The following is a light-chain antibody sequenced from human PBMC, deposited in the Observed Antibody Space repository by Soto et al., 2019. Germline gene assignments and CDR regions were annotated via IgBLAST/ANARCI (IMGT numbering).Light chain of an antibody. CDR2: GNS. J-gene: IGLJ2*01. CDR3: QSYDSSLSVV. Sequence: QPVLTQPPSVSGAPGQRVTISCTGSSSNIGAGYDVHWYQQLPGTAPKLLIYGNSNRPSGVPDRFSGSKSGTSASLAITGLQAEDVADYYCQSYDSSLSVVFGGGTQLNVL. V-gene: IGLV1-40*01. CDR1: SSNIGAGYD.